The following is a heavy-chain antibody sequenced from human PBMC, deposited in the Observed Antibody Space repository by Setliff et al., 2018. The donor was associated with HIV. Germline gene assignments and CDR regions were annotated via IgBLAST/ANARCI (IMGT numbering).Heavy chain of an antibody. Sequence: SETLSLTCSVSGDSISSSSYYWGWIRQPPGKGLEWIGSIYYSGSTNYNPSLNSRVTISVDASKNQFSLKLSSVTAADTAVYYCASLPPLYDSSGYFFDYWGQGTLVTVSS. CDR2: IYYSGST. D-gene: IGHD3-22*01. CDR3: ASLPPLYDSSGYFFDY. CDR1: GDSISSSSYY. J-gene: IGHJ4*02. V-gene: IGHV4-39*01.